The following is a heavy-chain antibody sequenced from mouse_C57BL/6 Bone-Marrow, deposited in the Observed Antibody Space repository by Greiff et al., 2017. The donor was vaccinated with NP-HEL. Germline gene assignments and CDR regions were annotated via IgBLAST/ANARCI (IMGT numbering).Heavy chain of an antibody. V-gene: IGHV1-81*01. CDR3: ATVYYYGSSYVFDY. Sequence: QVQLQQSGAELARPGASVKLSCKASGYTFTSYGISWVKQRTGQGLEWIGEIYPRSGNTYYNEKFKGKATLTADKSSSTAYMELRSLTSEDSAVYFCATVYYYGSSYVFDYWGQGTTLTVSA. CDR1: GYTFTSYG. CDR2: IYPRSGNT. J-gene: IGHJ2*01. D-gene: IGHD1-1*01.